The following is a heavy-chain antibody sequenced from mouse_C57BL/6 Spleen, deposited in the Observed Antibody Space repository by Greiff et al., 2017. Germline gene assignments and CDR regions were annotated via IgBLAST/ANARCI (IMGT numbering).Heavy chain of an antibody. Sequence: QVQLQQPGAELVKPGASVKMSCKASGYTFTSYWITWVKQRPGQGLEWIGDIYPGSGSTNSNEKFKSKATLTVDTSSSTAYMQLSSLTSEDSAVYYCAKVSDSSGYDPYYAMDYRGQGTSVTVSS. V-gene: IGHV1-55*01. J-gene: IGHJ4*01. CDR2: IYPGSGST. CDR3: AKVSDSSGYDPYYAMDY. D-gene: IGHD3-2*02. CDR1: GYTFTSYW.